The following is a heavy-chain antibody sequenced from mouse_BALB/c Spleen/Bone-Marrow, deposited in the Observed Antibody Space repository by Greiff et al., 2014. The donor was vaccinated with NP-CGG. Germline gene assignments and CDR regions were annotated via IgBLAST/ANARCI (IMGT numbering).Heavy chain of an antibody. CDR3: ARPGNLAWFAY. CDR2: IYPGDGDT. V-gene: IGHV1-80*01. CDR1: GYAFSSYW. J-gene: IGHJ3*01. Sequence: VKLMESGAELVRPGSSVKISCKASGYAFSSYWMNWVKQRPGQGLEWIGQIYPGDGDTNYNGKFKGKATLTADKSSSTAYMQLSSLTSEDSAVYFCARPGNLAWFAYWGQGTLVTVSA. D-gene: IGHD2-1*01.